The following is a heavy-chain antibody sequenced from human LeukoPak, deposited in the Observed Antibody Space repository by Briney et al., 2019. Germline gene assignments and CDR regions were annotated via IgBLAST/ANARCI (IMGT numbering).Heavy chain of an antibody. CDR1: GDSVSSNGIA. CDR2: TSYTSKWYN. V-gene: IGHV6-1*01. Sequence: SQTLSLTFAISGDSVSSNGIAWDWIRQSPSRGLEWLGRTSYTSKWYNDYAVSVRGRMTINPDTSKNQFSLQLNSVTPEDSAVYYCARAQSGFYTYWGQGTQVTVSS. J-gene: IGHJ4*02. CDR3: ARAQSGFYTY. D-gene: IGHD3-3*01.